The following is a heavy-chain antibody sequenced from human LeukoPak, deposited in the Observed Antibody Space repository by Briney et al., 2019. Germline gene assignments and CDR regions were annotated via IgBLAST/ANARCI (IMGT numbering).Heavy chain of an antibody. CDR1: GFTFSSYA. J-gene: IGHJ6*02. CDR2: ISYDGSNK. Sequence: GGSLRLFCAASGFTFSSYAMHWVRQAPGKGLEWVAVISYDGSNKYYADSVKGRFTISRDNSKNTLYLQMNSLRAEDTAVYYCAREVSGDYYYYYYGMDVWGQGTTVTVSS. V-gene: IGHV3-30-3*01. CDR3: AREVSGDYYYYYYGMDV. D-gene: IGHD4-17*01.